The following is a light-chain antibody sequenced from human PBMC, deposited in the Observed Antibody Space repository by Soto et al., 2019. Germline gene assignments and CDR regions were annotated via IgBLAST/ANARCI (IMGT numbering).Light chain of an antibody. Sequence: QSALTQPASVSGSPGQSITISCTGTTSDVGRYNYASWHQQHPGKAPKLLIFDVSNRPSGVSDRFSGSKSGNTASLTISGLQAEDEADYYCNSYTTGTTWVFGGGTKVTVL. V-gene: IGLV2-14*01. CDR3: NSYTTGTTWV. CDR2: DVS. J-gene: IGLJ3*02. CDR1: TSDVGRYNY.